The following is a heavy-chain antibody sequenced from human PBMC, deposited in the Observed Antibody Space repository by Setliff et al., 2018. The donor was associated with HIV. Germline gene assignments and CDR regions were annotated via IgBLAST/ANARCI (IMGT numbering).Heavy chain of an antibody. J-gene: IGHJ4*02. D-gene: IGHD1-1*01. Sequence: ASVKVSCKGQEIFRDYFIHWVRQAPGQGLEWMGWISPHNGDRKIPQRFRGRVTVTRDTSISTVYMELSGLTSDDTAVYFCARQLSNSLDHWGQGTPVTVSS. CDR3: ARQLSNSLDH. CDR1: EIFRDYF. V-gene: IGHV1-2*02. CDR2: ISPHNGDR.